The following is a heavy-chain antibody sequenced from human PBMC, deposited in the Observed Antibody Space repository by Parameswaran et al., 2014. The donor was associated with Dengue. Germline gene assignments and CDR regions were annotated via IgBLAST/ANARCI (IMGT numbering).Heavy chain of an antibody. CDR3: ARARREAANYGMDV. CDR2: IYYSGST. Sequence: RWIRQPPGKGLEWIGYIYYSGSTYYNPSLKSRVTISVDTSKNQFSLKLSSVTAADTAVYYCARARREAANYGMDVWGQGTTVTVSS. J-gene: IGHJ6*02. V-gene: IGHV4-31*02. D-gene: IGHD1-14*01.